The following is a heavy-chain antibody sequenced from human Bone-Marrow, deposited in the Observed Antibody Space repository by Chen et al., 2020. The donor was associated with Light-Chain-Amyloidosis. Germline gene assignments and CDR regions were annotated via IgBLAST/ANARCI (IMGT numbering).Heavy chain of an antibody. J-gene: IGHJ3*02. CDR3: AMERITIFGVPPDAFDI. D-gene: IGHD3-3*01. Sequence: QVQLQESGPGLVKPSETLSLTCTVSGYSISRGYYWGWIRQPPGKGLEWIGSIYHSGSTYYNPSLKSRVTISVDTSKNQFSLKLSSVTAADTAVYYCAMERITIFGVPPDAFDIWGQGTMVTVSS. CDR2: IYHSGST. CDR1: GYSISRGYY. V-gene: IGHV4-38-2*02.